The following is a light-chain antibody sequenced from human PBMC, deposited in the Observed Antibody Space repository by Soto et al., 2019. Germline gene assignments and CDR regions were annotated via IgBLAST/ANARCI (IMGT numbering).Light chain of an antibody. CDR1: SSDVGGYNY. J-gene: IGLJ1*01. V-gene: IGLV2-14*01. CDR2: EVS. Sequence: QSALTQPASVSGSPGQSITISCIGTSSDVGGYNYVSWYQQHPGKAPKLMIYEVSNRPSGVSNRFSGSKSGNTASLTISGLQAEDEADYYCSSYTSSTSYVFGTGNKVT. CDR3: SSYTSSTSYV.